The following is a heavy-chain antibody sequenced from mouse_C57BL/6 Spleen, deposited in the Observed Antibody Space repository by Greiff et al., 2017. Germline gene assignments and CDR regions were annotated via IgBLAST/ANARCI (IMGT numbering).Heavy chain of an antibody. CDR3: AREGDGNLYAMDY. J-gene: IGHJ4*01. D-gene: IGHD2-1*01. CDR1: GYSITSGYY. V-gene: IGHV3-6*01. Sequence: VQLKESGPGLVKPSQSLSLTCSVTGYSITSGYYWNWIRQFPGNKLEWMGYISYDGSNNYNPSLKNRISITRDTSKNQLFLKLNSVTTEDTATYCCAREGDGNLYAMDYWGQGTSVTVSS. CDR2: ISYDGSN.